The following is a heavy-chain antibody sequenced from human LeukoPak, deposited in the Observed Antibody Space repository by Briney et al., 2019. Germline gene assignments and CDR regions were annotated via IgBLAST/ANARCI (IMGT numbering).Heavy chain of an antibody. Sequence: PGGSLRLSCAASGFTFSSYGMHWVRQAPGKGLEWVAVISYDGSNKYYADSVKGRFTISRDNSENTLYLQMNSLRVEDTAVYYCAKDQAHHHSSGSLYDPWGRGSLVTVSS. J-gene: IGHJ5*02. D-gene: IGHD3-22*01. CDR3: AKDQAHHHSSGSLYDP. V-gene: IGHV3-30*18. CDR1: GFTFSSYG. CDR2: ISYDGSNK.